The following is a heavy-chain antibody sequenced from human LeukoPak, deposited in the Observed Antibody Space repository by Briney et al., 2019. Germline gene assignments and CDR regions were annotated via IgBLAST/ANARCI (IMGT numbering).Heavy chain of an antibody. Sequence: SETLSLTCSVSGGSISGYYWSWIRQPPGQTLECIGYIYSCGSTNYNPSLQSRVTMSVDTSMNQFSLRLSSVTAADTAVYYCARFTYTTRPSDVWGKGTTVTVSS. D-gene: IGHD3-16*01. J-gene: IGHJ6*04. V-gene: IGHV4-4*09. CDR1: GGSISGYY. CDR3: ARFTYTTRPSDV. CDR2: IYSCGST.